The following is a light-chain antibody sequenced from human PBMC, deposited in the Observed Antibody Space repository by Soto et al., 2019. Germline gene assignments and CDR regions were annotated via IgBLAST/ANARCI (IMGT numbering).Light chain of an antibody. CDR2: GAS. V-gene: IGKV3-20*01. Sequence: EIVLTQSPGTLSLSPGERATLSCRASQSVSSSYLAWYQQIPGQAPRLLIYGASRRTTAIPDRFSGSGSGTDFTLTISRLEPEAFAVYYCQQYGSSVTFGGGTKVEIK. CDR3: QQYGSSVT. CDR1: QSVSSSY. J-gene: IGKJ4*01.